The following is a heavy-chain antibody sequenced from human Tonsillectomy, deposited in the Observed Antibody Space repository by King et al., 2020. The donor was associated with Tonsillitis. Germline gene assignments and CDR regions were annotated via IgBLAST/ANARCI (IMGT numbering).Heavy chain of an antibody. CDR3: ARVNPGSSTSCHYYYYYYMDV. CDR1: GFTVSSNY. J-gene: IGHJ6*03. D-gene: IGHD2-2*01. V-gene: IGHV3-66*03. CDR2: IYSCGST. Sequence: QLVQSGGGLIQPGGSLRLSCAASGFTVSSNYMSWVRQAPGKGLEWVSVIYSCGSTYYADSVKGRFTISRDNSKNTLYLQMNSLRAEDTAVYYCARVNPGSSTSCHYYYYYYMDVWGKGTTVTVSS.